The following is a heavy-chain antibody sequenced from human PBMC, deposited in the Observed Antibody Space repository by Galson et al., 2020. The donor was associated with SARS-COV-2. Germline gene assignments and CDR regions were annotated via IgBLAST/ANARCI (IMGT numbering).Heavy chain of an antibody. CDR1: GGTFSSYA. J-gene: IGHJ4*02. V-gene: IGHV1-69*13. D-gene: IGHD6-13*01. Sequence: SVKVSCKGFGGTFSSYAINWVRQAPGQGLECIGDIIPLFGTTHYAQKFQGRVSITADESTNTVYMELSSLKSEDTAVYFCARGIYGTPYSGSSLDYWGQGTLVTVSS. CDR2: IIPLFGTT. CDR3: ARGIYGTPYSGSSLDY.